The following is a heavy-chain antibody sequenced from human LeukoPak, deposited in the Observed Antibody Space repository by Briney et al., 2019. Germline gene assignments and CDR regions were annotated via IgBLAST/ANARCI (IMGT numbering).Heavy chain of an antibody. CDR2: IYYSGST. Sequence: PSETLSLTCTVSGGSISSYYWSWIRQPPGKGLEWIGYIYYSGSTNYNPSLKSRGTISVDTSKNQFSLKLSSVTAADTAVYYCASGYSYGPPGVFDYWGQGTLVTVSS. V-gene: IGHV4-59*01. J-gene: IGHJ4*02. CDR3: ASGYSYGPPGVFDY. CDR1: GGSISSYY. D-gene: IGHD5-18*01.